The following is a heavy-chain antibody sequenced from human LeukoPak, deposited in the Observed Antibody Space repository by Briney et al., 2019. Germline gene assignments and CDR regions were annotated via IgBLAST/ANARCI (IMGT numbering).Heavy chain of an antibody. J-gene: IGHJ4*02. CDR1: GFIFSSYA. CDR3: VKGYCSSTSCYAFDY. Sequence: GGSLRLSCSASGFIFSSYAMHWVRQAPGKGLEYVSGISSNGGSTYYADSVKGRFTISRDNSKNTLYLQMSSLRGEDTAVYYCVKGYCSSTSCYAFDYWGQGTLDTVSS. CDR2: ISSNGGST. D-gene: IGHD2-2*01. V-gene: IGHV3-64D*09.